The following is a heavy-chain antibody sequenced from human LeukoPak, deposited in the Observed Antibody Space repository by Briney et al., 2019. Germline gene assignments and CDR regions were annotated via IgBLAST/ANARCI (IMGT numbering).Heavy chain of an antibody. CDR1: GYPFTGYY. CDR3: ARESLAAACFDY. V-gene: IGHV1-2*02. CDR2: INPNSGGT. Sequence: ALVKVSFKASGYPFTGYYMHWVRQAPGQGLEWMGWINPNSGGTNYAQKFQGRVTMTRDTSISTAYMELSRLRSDDTAVYYCARESLAAACFDYWGQGTLVTVSS. D-gene: IGHD6-13*01. J-gene: IGHJ4*02.